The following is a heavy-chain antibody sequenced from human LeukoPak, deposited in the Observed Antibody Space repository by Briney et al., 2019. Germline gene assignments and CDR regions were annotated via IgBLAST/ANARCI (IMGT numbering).Heavy chain of an antibody. J-gene: IGHJ4*02. CDR2: IIPIFGTA. D-gene: IGHD6-19*01. Sequence: SVKVSCKASGGTFSSYAISWVRQAPGQGLEWMGRIIPIFGTANYAQKFQGRVTITTDESTSTAYMELSSQRSEDTAVYYCARDRGIAVAQWVFDYWGQGTLVTVSS. V-gene: IGHV1-69*05. CDR1: GGTFSSYA. CDR3: ARDRGIAVAQWVFDY.